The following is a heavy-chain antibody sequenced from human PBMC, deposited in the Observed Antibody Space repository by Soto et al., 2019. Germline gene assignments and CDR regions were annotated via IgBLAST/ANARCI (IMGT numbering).Heavy chain of an antibody. D-gene: IGHD6-6*01. CDR3: ARADSYSSSSDY. CDR2: INAGNGNT. J-gene: IGHJ4*02. Sequence: QVQLVQSGAEVKKPGASVKVSCKASGYTFTSYAMHWVRQAPGQRLEWMGWINAGNGNTKYSQKFQGRVTITRDTSARTAYMELSSLRSEDTAVYYCARADSYSSSSDYWGQGTLVTVSS. CDR1: GYTFTSYA. V-gene: IGHV1-3*01.